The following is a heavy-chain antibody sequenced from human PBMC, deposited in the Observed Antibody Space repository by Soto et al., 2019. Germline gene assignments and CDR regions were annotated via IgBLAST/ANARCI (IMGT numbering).Heavy chain of an antibody. CDR1: GGSISYNNYY. J-gene: IGHJ4*02. CDR2: VFYSGAT. V-gene: IGHV4-39*01. CDR3: ARTGNYDDSGPISSPDF. D-gene: IGHD3-22*01. Sequence: KTPETLSLTCTVSGGSISYNNYYWGWIRQPPGKGLEWIGSVFYSGATYYNPSLKSRLTISVDTSKNQFSLKLTSVTAADTAVYYCARTGNYDDSGPISSPDFWGQGTLVTVSS.